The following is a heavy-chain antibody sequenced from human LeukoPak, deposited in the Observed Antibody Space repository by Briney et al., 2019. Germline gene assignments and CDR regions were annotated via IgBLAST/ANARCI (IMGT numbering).Heavy chain of an antibody. CDR3: ARELMGLTMIVVVNPIDY. V-gene: IGHV3-21*01. CDR1: GFTFSSYS. D-gene: IGHD3-22*01. Sequence: GGSLRLSCAASGFTFSSYSMNWGRQAPGKGLEWVSSISSTSSYIYYADSVKGRFTISRDNAKNSLFLQMNSLRAEDTAVYYCARELMGLTMIVVVNPIDYWGQGTLVTVFS. J-gene: IGHJ4*02. CDR2: ISSTSSYI.